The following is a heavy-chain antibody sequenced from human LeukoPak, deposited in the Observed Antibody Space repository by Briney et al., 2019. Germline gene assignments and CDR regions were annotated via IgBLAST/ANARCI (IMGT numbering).Heavy chain of an antibody. CDR2: ISGSGGSV. D-gene: IGHD5/OR15-5a*01. CDR3: AKDRSVSNTYNFDY. V-gene: IGHV3-23*01. Sequence: GGSLRLSCAASGFTFSSYAMTWVRQAPGKGLEWVSGISGSGGSVFYAVSLKGRFTISRDNSKNTLYLQMNSLRAEDTAVYYCAKDRSVSNTYNFDYWGQGTLVTVSS. J-gene: IGHJ4*02. CDR1: GFTFSSYA.